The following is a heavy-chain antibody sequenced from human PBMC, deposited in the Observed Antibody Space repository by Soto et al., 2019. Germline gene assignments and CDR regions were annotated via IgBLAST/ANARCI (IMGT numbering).Heavy chain of an antibody. CDR2: ISSSSSTI. D-gene: IGHD3-22*01. CDR3: ARTPSITMIVVVPGPFDY. V-gene: IGHV3-48*01. Sequence: GGSLRLSCAASGFTFSSYSMNWVRQAPGKGLEWVSYISSSSSTIYYADSVKGRFTISRDNAKNSLYLQMNSLRAEDTAVYYCARTPSITMIVVVPGPFDYWGQGTLVTVSS. CDR1: GFTFSSYS. J-gene: IGHJ4*02.